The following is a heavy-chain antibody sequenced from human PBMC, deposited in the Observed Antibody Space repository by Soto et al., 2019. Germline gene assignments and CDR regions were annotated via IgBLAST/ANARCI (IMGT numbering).Heavy chain of an antibody. J-gene: IGHJ4*02. Sequence: QVQLVESGGGVVQPGTSLRLSCAASGSTFSNYGMHWFRQAPVKGLEWVAVVWYDGTTKFYPDSVKGRFTISRDNSNNTLYLQMNTLRVEDTAVYYCATVDNYYGSVFWGQGTLVTVSS. D-gene: IGHD3-10*01. V-gene: IGHV3-33*01. CDR1: GSTFSNYG. CDR3: ATVDNYYGSVF. CDR2: VWYDGTTK.